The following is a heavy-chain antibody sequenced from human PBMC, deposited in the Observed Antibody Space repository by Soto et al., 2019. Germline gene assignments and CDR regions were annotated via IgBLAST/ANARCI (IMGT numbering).Heavy chain of an antibody. Sequence: QVQLQESGPGLVKPSQTLSLTCTVSGGSISSGGYYWSWIRQHPGKGLEWIGYIYYRGSTYYNPSLKIRVTISVDTSKKQFSLKLSSVTAADTAVYYWASVEWELLGAFDIWGQGTMVTFSS. J-gene: IGHJ3*02. V-gene: IGHV4-31*03. D-gene: IGHD1-26*01. CDR3: ASVEWELLGAFDI. CDR2: IYYRGST. CDR1: GGSISSGGYY.